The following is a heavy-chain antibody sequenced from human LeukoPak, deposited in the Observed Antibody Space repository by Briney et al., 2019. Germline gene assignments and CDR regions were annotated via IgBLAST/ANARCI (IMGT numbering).Heavy chain of an antibody. J-gene: IGHJ4*02. CDR1: GFTFSGSA. V-gene: IGHV3-73*01. D-gene: IGHD6-13*01. CDR3: TRQAGIAAAGTVEED. Sequence: QPGGSLRLSCAASGFTFSGSAMHWVRQASGRGLEWVGRIRSKANSYATAYAASVKGRFTISRDDSKNTAYLQMNSLKTEDTAVYYCTRQAGIAAAGTVEEDWGQGTLVTVSS. CDR2: IRSKANSYAT.